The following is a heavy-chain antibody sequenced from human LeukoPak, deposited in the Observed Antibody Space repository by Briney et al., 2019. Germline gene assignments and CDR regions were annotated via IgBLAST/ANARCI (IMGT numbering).Heavy chain of an antibody. Sequence: GGSLRLSCAASGFTFSDHYMSWIRQAPGKGLEWVSYISSSGSTIYYADSVKGRFTISRDNAKNSLYLQMNSLRAEDTAVYYCARGEWELPDPFDYWGQGTLVTVSS. CDR2: ISSSGSTI. CDR3: ARGEWELPDPFDY. J-gene: IGHJ4*02. V-gene: IGHV3-11*01. D-gene: IGHD1-26*01. CDR1: GFTFSDHY.